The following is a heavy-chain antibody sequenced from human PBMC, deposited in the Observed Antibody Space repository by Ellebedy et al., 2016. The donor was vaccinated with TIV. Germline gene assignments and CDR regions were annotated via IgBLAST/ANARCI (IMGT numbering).Heavy chain of an antibody. CDR2: IGISGSPI. J-gene: IGHJ4*02. Sequence: GESLKISCAASGFIFSSYNMNWVRQAPGKGLEWISYIGISGSPIYYADSVKGRFTVSRDNAKSSLYLQMNSLRAEDTAVYYCARVEMATIVPPDYWGQGTLVTVSS. V-gene: IGHV3-48*04. CDR3: ARVEMATIVPPDY. CDR1: GFIFSSYN. D-gene: IGHD5-24*01.